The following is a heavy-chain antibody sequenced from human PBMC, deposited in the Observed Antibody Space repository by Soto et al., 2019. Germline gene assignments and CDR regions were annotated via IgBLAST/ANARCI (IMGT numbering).Heavy chain of an antibody. Sequence: EVQLLESGGGLVQPGGSLRLSCAASGFTFSSYAMSWVRQAPGNGLEWVSAISGSGGSTYYADSVKGRFTISRDNSKNTLYLQMNSLRAEDTAVYYCAKAPLYCSGGSCYSTFDYWGQGTLVTVSS. CDR3: AKAPLYCSGGSCYSTFDY. J-gene: IGHJ4*02. V-gene: IGHV3-23*01. CDR2: ISGSGGST. D-gene: IGHD2-15*01. CDR1: GFTFSSYA.